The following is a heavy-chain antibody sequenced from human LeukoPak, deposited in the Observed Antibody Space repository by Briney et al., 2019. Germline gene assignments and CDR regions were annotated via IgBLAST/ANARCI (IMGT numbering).Heavy chain of an antibody. CDR2: ISSSGSTI. V-gene: IGHV3-48*03. J-gene: IGHJ4*02. D-gene: IGHD6-19*01. Sequence: SGGSLRLSCAASGFTFSSYEMNWVRQAPGKGLEWVSYISSSGSTIYYADSVKGRFTISRDNSKNTLYLQMNSLRVEDTAVYYCAKAFRYSSGWYDYWGQGTLVTVSS. CDR3: AKAFRYSSGWYDY. CDR1: GFTFSSYE.